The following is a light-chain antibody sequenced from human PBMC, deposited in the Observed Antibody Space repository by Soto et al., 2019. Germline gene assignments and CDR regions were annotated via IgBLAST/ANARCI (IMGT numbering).Light chain of an antibody. CDR2: EGS. J-gene: IGLJ1*01. V-gene: IGLV2-23*01. Sequence: QSALTQPASVSGSPGQSITISCTGTSSDVGRYNLVSWYQQHPGKAPKLMIYEGSKRPSGVSNRFSGSKSGNTASLTISGLQDEDEAAYYCCSYAGSSTYVFGTGTKLTVL. CDR1: SSDVGRYNL. CDR3: CSYAGSSTYV.